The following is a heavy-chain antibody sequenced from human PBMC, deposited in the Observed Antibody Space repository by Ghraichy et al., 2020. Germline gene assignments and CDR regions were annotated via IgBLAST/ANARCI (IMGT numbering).Heavy chain of an antibody. Sequence: ESLNISCAVYGGSLTNYYWDWIRQTPGKGLEWIGEINHSGSTNYNPSLKSRVAISLDTSKNQFLLKLNSVTVADTAVYFCAGRPIRSTVVVQPPTRWGFDPWGHGGLVTVSS. V-gene: IGHV4-34*01. CDR1: GGSLTNYY. CDR3: AGRPIRSTVVVQPPTRWGFDP. J-gene: IGHJ5*02. CDR2: INHSGST. D-gene: IGHD1-1*01.